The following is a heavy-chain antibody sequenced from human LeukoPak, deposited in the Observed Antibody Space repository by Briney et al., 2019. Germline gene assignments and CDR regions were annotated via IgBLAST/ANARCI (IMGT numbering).Heavy chain of an antibody. CDR1: GFTFSSYS. CDR2: ISSSSSTI. Sequence: AGGSLRLSCAASGFTFSSYSMNWVRQAPGKGLEWVSYISSSSSTIYYADSVKGRFTISRDNAKNSLYLQMNSLRAEDTAVYYCAPQGEYGTEEGNFDYWGQGTLVTVSS. V-gene: IGHV3-48*04. J-gene: IGHJ4*02. D-gene: IGHD2/OR15-2a*01. CDR3: APQGEYGTEEGNFDY.